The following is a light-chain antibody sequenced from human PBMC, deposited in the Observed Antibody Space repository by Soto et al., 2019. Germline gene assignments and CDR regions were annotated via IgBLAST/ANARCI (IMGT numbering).Light chain of an antibody. CDR2: GAS. J-gene: IGKJ5*01. Sequence: EIVLAQSPGTLSLSPGQGATLSCRASQSVSNNFLVWYQHKPGQAPRVIIYGASRRATGIPDRFSGSGSETDFTLMISRLEPEDFAVYYCQQYGSSPNTFGQGTRLEIK. CDR1: QSVSNNF. CDR3: QQYGSSPNT. V-gene: IGKV3-20*01.